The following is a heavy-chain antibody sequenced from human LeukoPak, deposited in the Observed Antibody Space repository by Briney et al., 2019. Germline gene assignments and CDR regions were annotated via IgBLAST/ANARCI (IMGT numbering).Heavy chain of an antibody. CDR2: IYSGGRT. J-gene: IGHJ4*02. CDR1: GFTVSSNY. V-gene: IGHV3-53*01. CDR3: AAQTTFSYYFDY. D-gene: IGHD2/OR15-2a*01. Sequence: GGSLRLSCAASGFTVSSNYMNWVRQAPGKGLEWVSIIYSGGRTYYADSVKGRFTISRDNSKNTLYLQMNSLRAEDTAVYYCAAQTTFSYYFDYWGQGTLVTVSS.